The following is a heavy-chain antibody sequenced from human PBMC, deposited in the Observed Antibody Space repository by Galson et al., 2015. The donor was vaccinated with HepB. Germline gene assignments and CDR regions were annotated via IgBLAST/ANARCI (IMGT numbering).Heavy chain of an antibody. CDR1: GYSFTSYW. D-gene: IGHD3-10*01. CDR2: IDPSDSYT. Sequence: QSGAEVKKPGESLRISCKGSGYSFTSYWISWVRQMPGKGLEWMGRIDPSDSYTNYSPSFQGHVTISADKSISTAYLQWSSLKASDTAMYYCARHASHPSTLWFGELLGEVDYWGQGTLVTVSS. J-gene: IGHJ4*02. V-gene: IGHV5-10-1*01. CDR3: ARHASHPSTLWFGELLGEVDY.